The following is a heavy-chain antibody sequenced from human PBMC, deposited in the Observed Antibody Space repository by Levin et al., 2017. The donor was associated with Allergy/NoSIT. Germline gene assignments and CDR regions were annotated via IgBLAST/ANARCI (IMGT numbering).Heavy chain of an antibody. J-gene: IGHJ6*02. Sequence: SETLSLTCTVSGDSISRDNLYWSWIRHRPGKGLDWIGFIHHSGRAYYNPALKSRLTMSLDTSKSQFSLKLISVTAADTAVYYCARDECAWFGECYGMDVWGQGTTVIVSS. V-gene: IGHV4-31*03. CDR1: GDSISRDNLY. CDR3: ARDECAWFGECYGMDV. D-gene: IGHD3-10*01. CDR2: IHHSGRA.